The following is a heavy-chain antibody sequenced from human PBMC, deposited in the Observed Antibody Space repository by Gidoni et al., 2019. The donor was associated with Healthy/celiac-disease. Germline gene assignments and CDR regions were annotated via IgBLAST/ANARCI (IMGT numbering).Heavy chain of an antibody. V-gene: IGHV1-18*01. CDR2: ISSYNGNT. J-gene: IGHJ3*02. CDR3: ARDLFYYYDSSGYLNAFDI. CDR1: GYTFTRFG. D-gene: IGHD3-22*01. Sequence: QVQLVQSGAEVKKPGASVKVSCKASGYTFTRFGICWVRQAPGQGLEWMGWISSYNGNTNYAQKLQGRVTMTTDTSTSTAYMELRSLRSDDTAVYYCARDLFYYYDSSGYLNAFDIWGQGTMVTVSS.